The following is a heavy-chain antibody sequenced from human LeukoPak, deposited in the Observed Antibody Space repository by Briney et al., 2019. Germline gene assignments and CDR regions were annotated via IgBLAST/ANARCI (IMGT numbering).Heavy chain of an antibody. J-gene: IGHJ4*02. CDR2: INPNSGGT. Sequence: ASVKVSCKASGYTFTGYYIHWVRQAPGQGLEWMGWINPNSGGTNHAQKFQGRVTMTRDTSISTAYMELSRLRSDDTAVYYCARDPGGSGSYYKDYWGQGTLVTVSS. CDR1: GYTFTGYY. V-gene: IGHV1-2*02. D-gene: IGHD3-10*01. CDR3: ARDPGGSGSYYKDY.